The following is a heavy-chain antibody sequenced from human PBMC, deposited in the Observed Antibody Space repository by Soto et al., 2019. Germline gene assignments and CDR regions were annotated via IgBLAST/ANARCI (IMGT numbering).Heavy chain of an antibody. CDR1: GYTFTGYW. V-gene: IGHV5-51*01. CDR3: ARYQGDNGGYYYYYMDV. D-gene: IGHD2-21*02. CDR2: IYPGDSDT. J-gene: IGHJ6*03. Sequence: GESLKISCQGSGYTFTGYWIAWVRQMPGKGLEWMGIIYPGDSDTRYSPSFQGQVTISADKSISTAYLQWSSLKASDTAMYYCARYQGDNGGYYYYYMDVWGKGTTVTVSS.